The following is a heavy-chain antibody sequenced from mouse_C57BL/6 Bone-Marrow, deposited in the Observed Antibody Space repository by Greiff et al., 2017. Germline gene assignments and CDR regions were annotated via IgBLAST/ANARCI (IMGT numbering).Heavy chain of an antibody. J-gene: IGHJ2*01. D-gene: IGHD1-1*01. CDR1: GYTFTSYW. Sequence: QVQLQQPGAELVKPGASVKMSCKASGYTFTSYWITWVKQRPGQGREWIGDLYPGSGSTNYNEKFKSKATLTVDTSSSTAYMQLSSLTSEDSAVYYCVITTVDPLDYWGQGTTLTVSS. CDR2: LYPGSGST. V-gene: IGHV1-55*01. CDR3: VITTVDPLDY.